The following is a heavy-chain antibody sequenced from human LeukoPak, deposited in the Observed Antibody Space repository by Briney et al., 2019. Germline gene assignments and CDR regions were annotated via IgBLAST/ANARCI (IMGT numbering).Heavy chain of an antibody. D-gene: IGHD2-21*02. Sequence: ASVKVSCKASGYTFTSYAMHWVRQAPGQRLEWMGWISAYNGNTNYAQKLQGRVTMTTDTSTSTAYMELRSLRSDDTAVYYCARDPRAYCGGDCYPFHDAFDIWGQGTMVTVSS. CDR2: ISAYNGNT. CDR1: GYTFTSYA. J-gene: IGHJ3*02. V-gene: IGHV1-18*01. CDR3: ARDPRAYCGGDCYPFHDAFDI.